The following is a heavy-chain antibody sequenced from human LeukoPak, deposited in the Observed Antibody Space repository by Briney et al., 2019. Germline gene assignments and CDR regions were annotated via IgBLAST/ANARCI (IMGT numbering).Heavy chain of an antibody. J-gene: IGHJ5*02. CDR3: ARNGRPLGYCSGGSCYGWFDP. CDR1: GYTFTSYG. CDR2: ISAYNGNT. Sequence: ASVKVSCKASGYTFTSYGISWVRQAPGQGLEWMGWISAYNGNTNYAQKLQGRVTMTTDTSTSTAYMELRSLRSDDTAVCYCARNGRPLGYCSGGSCYGWFDPWGQGTLVTVSS. V-gene: IGHV1-18*01. D-gene: IGHD2-15*01.